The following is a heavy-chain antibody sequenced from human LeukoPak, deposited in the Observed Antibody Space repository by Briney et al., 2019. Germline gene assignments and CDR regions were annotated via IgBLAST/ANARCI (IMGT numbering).Heavy chain of an antibody. J-gene: IGHJ1*01. D-gene: IGHD2-8*01. CDR3: VRHASAWYTD. V-gene: IGHV4-39*01. CDR2: IYYNGAT. Sequence: PSETLSLTCDVSGDSITSGDYYWAWIRQPPGKGQQWIASIYYNGATYYNPFLRSRLTISRDTSKNQFSLKMTSVTTTDTAVYHCVRHASAWYTDWGQGTPVTVSP. CDR1: GDSITSGDYY.